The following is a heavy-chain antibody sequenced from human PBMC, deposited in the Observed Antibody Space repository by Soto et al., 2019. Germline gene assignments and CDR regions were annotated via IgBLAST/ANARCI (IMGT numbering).Heavy chain of an antibody. CDR1: GYTFTSYA. V-gene: IGHV1-3*01. J-gene: IGHJ6*02. CDR3: ARSATNNHYYYYGMDV. D-gene: IGHD2-15*01. Sequence: ASVKVSGKASGYTFTSYAMHWVRQAPGQRLEWMGWINAGNGNTKYSQKFQGRVTITRNTSASTAYMELSSLRSEDTAVYYGARSATNNHYYYYGMDVWVQGTTVTVSS. CDR2: INAGNGNT.